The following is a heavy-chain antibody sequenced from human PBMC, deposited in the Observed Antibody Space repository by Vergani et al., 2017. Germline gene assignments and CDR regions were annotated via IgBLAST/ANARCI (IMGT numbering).Heavy chain of an antibody. D-gene: IGHD3-22*01. Sequence: EVQLVESGGGLVQPGGSLRLSCVASGFSFSNYWMGWVRQAPGKGLEWVANIKPDEGEKYYVDSVKGRFTISRDNAKNSLYLQMNSLRAEGTAVYYCAREYRKYYYDSSGYWDYWGQGTLVTVSS. V-gene: IGHV3-7*01. CDR3: AREYRKYYYDSSGYWDY. CDR1: GFSFSNYW. J-gene: IGHJ4*02. CDR2: IKPDEGEK.